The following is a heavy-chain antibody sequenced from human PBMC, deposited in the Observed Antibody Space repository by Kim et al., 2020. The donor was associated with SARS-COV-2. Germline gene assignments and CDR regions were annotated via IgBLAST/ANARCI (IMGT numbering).Heavy chain of an antibody. Sequence: SETLSLTCAVSGGSISSSNWWSWVRQPPGKGLEWIGEIYHSGSTNYNPSLKSRVTISVDKSKNQFSLKLSSVTAADTAVYYCAREVSVVRGDYGMDVWGQGTTVTVSS. CDR2: IYHSGST. V-gene: IGHV4-4*02. CDR3: AREVSVVRGDYGMDV. D-gene: IGHD3-10*01. CDR1: GGSISSSNW. J-gene: IGHJ6*02.